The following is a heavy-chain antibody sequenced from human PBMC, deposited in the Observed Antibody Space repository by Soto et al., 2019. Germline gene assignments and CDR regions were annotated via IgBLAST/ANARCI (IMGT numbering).Heavy chain of an antibody. CDR2: ISAYNGNT. J-gene: IGHJ5*02. Sequence: QVQLVQSGAEVKKPGASVKVSCKASGYTFTSYGISWVRQAPGQGLEWMGWISAYNGNTNYAQKLQGRVTMTTDTSTSTAYMELRSLRSDDTAVYYCARGGQVLRYFDWLLYGWFDPWGQGTLVTVSS. CDR1: GYTFTSYG. V-gene: IGHV1-18*01. CDR3: ARGGQVLRYFDWLLYGWFDP. D-gene: IGHD3-9*01.